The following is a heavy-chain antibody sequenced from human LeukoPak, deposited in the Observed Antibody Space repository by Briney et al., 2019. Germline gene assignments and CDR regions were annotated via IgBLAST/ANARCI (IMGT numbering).Heavy chain of an antibody. D-gene: IGHD5-18*01. CDR3: AKNGGYSYGRGYEWY. V-gene: IGHV3-23*01. CDR1: GFTFSSYA. J-gene: IGHJ4*02. CDR2: ISGSGGST. Sequence: GGSLRLSCAASGFTFSSYAMSWVRQAPGKGLEWVSAISGSGGSTYYADSVKGRFTISRDNSKNTLYLQMNSLRAEDTAVYYCAKNGGYSYGRGYEWYWGQGTLVTVSS.